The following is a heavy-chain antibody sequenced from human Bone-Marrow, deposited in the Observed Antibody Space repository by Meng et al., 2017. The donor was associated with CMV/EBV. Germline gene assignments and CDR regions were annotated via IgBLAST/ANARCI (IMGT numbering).Heavy chain of an antibody. V-gene: IGHV1-8*03. J-gene: IGHJ4*02. Sequence: KAVGNPFTSHDINWVRQATGQGLEWIGWMKPYSGKTGYAEKFQGRVTITRNTSIRTAYLELSSLRSEDTAFYYCARRGYSNDWYPFDYWGQGTLVTVSS. CDR2: MKPYSGKT. CDR3: ARRGYSNDWYPFDY. D-gene: IGHD6-19*01. CDR1: GNPFTSHD.